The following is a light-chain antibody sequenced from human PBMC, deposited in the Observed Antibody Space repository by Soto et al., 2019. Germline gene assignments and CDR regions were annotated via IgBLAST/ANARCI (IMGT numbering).Light chain of an antibody. J-gene: IGKJ5*01. Sequence: TVLTQSPATLSVSPGERVTLSCRASQSVRSNLAWYQQKPGQAPRLLIYGASTRATGLPARFSGSGSGTEFTLTISSLQSEDFAVYYCLQYNNWPPATFGQGTRLEIK. CDR2: GAS. V-gene: IGKV3-15*01. CDR1: QSVRSN. CDR3: LQYNNWPPAT.